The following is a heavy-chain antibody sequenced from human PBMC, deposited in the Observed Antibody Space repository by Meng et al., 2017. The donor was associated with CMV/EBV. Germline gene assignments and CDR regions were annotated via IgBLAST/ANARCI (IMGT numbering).Heavy chain of an antibody. V-gene: IGHV3-66*02. Sequence: SCAASGFTVGGSYISWVRRAPGQGLGWVSVVYSGGSAYYADSVKGRFTISRDNSKNTLYLQMNSLRAEDTAVYYCARRPTYYYGMAVWGQGTTVTVSS. CDR3: ARRPTYYYGMAV. CDR2: VYSGGSA. CDR1: GFTVGGSY. J-gene: IGHJ6*02.